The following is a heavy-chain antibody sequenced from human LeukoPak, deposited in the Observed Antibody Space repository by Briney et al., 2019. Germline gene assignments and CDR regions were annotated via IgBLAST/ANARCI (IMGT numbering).Heavy chain of an antibody. CDR1: GGSISSGSYY. V-gene: IGHV4-61*02. D-gene: IGHD2-2*02. Sequence: SETLSLTCTVSGGSISSGSYYWSWIRQPAGKGLEWIGRIYTSGSTNYNPSLKSRVTMSVDTSKNQFSLKLSSVTAADTAVYYCARFDCSSTSCYTGGFDYWGQGTLVTVSS. J-gene: IGHJ4*02. CDR2: IYTSGST. CDR3: ARFDCSSTSCYTGGFDY.